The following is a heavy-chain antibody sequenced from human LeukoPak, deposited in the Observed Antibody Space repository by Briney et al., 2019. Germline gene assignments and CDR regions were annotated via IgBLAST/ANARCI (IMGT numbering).Heavy chain of an antibody. Sequence: GGSLRLSCAASGFTFTTYAMSWVRQAPGKGLEWVSSITGSGDSTYYADSVKGRFTISRDNSKNTLYLQMNSLRAEDTAVYYCARISSGAPYYYGMDVWGQGTTVTVSS. J-gene: IGHJ6*02. CDR3: ARISSGAPYYYGMDV. CDR1: GFTFTTYA. CDR2: ITGSGDST. D-gene: IGHD6-6*01. V-gene: IGHV3-23*01.